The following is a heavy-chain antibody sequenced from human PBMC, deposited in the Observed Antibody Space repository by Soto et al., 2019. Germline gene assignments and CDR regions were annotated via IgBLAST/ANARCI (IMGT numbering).Heavy chain of an antibody. V-gene: IGHV3-48*01. CDR2: ISSSSSTI. CDR1: GFTFSSYS. Sequence: EVQLVESGGGLVQPGGSLRLSCAASGFTFSSYSMNWVRQAPGKGLEWVSYISSSSSTIYYADSVKGRFTISRDNAKNSLYLQMNSLRAEDTAVYYCARVGVVVVAAADYGDPSGAFDSWGQGTMVTVSS. CDR3: ARVGVVVVAAADYGDPSGAFDS. J-gene: IGHJ3*02. D-gene: IGHD2-15*01.